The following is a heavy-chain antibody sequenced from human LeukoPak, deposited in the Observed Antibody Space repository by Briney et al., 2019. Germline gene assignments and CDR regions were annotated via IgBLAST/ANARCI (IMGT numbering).Heavy chain of an antibody. J-gene: IGHJ4*02. CDR1: GYTFTSYG. CDR3: ARLWFGELLAY. Sequence: GASVKVSCKASGYTFTSYGISWVRQAPGQGLEWMGWISAYNGNTNYAQKLQGRVTMTTDTSTSTAYMELSSLRSEDTAVYYCARLWFGELLAYWGQGTLVTVSS. D-gene: IGHD3-10*01. CDR2: ISAYNGNT. V-gene: IGHV1-18*01.